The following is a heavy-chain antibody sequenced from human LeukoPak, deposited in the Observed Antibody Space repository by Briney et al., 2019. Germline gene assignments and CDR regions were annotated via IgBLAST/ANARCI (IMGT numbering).Heavy chain of an antibody. Sequence: PSETLSLTCTVSGGSISSGSYYWSWIRRPAGKGLEWIGRIYTTGSTNYNPSLKSRVTISVDTSKNQFSLKLSSVTAADTAVYYCARDQISVNYYDSSGYLLDNYYYYGMDVWGQGTTVTVSS. CDR1: GGSISSGSYY. V-gene: IGHV4-61*02. CDR3: ARDQISVNYYDSSGYLLDNYYYYGMDV. CDR2: IYTTGST. D-gene: IGHD3-22*01. J-gene: IGHJ6*02.